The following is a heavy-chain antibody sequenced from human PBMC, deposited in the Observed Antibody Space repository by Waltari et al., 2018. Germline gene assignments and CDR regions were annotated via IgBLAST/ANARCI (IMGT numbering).Heavy chain of an antibody. CDR1: GYTFTGYY. CDR2: IKPNRGGT. J-gene: IGHJ3*02. Sequence: QVQLVQSGAEVKKPGASVKVSCKASGYTFTGYYMHWVRQAPGQGLEWMGRIKPNRGGTKYARKCRGRVTMTADKSTSTAYMGLSSLRSEDTAVYYGARGGLWGPGDAFDIWGQGTMVTVSS. D-gene: IGHD3-16*01. V-gene: IGHV1-2*06. CDR3: ARGGLWGPGDAFDI.